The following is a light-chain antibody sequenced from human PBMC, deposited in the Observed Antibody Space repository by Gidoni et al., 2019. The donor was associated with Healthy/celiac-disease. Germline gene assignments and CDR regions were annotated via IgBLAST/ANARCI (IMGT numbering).Light chain of an antibody. CDR1: QSVSSY. CDR2: DAS. CDR3: QQRSNWPIT. Sequence: EIVLTQYPATLSLSPGERATLSCRASQSVSSYLAWYQQKPGQAPRLLIYDASTRATGIPARFSGSGSGTDFTLTISSLEPEDFAVYYCQQRSNWPITFGQGTRLEIK. J-gene: IGKJ5*01. V-gene: IGKV3-11*01.